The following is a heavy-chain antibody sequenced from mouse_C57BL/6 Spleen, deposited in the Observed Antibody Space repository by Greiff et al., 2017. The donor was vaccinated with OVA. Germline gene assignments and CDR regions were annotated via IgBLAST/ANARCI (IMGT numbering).Heavy chain of an antibody. Sequence: EVQLVESGGGLVQPKGSLKLSCAASGFSFNTYAMNWVRQAPRKGLEWVARIRSKSNNYATYYADSVKDRFTISRDDSESMLYLQMNNLKTEDTAMYYCVRMDYGSSVYYAMDYWGQGTSVTVSS. CDR1: GFSFNTYA. CDR2: IRSKSNNYAT. CDR3: VRMDYGSSVYYAMDY. J-gene: IGHJ4*01. V-gene: IGHV10-1*01. D-gene: IGHD1-1*01.